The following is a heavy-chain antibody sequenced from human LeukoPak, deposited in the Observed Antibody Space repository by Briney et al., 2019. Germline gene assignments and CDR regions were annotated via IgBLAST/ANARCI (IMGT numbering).Heavy chain of an antibody. Sequence: SETLSLTCTVSGGSISSGDYYWSWIRQPPGKGLEWIGYIYYSGSTYYNPSLKSRVTISVDTSKNQFSLKLSSVTAADTAVYYCAREVIFGVVQAFDIWGQGAMVTVSS. V-gene: IGHV4-30-4*01. CDR1: GGSISSGDYY. J-gene: IGHJ3*02. CDR3: AREVIFGVVQAFDI. CDR2: IYYSGST. D-gene: IGHD3-3*01.